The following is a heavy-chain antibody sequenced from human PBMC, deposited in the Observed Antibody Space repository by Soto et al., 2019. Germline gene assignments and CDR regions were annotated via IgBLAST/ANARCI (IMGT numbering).Heavy chain of an antibody. CDR1: GGSFSGYY. Sequence: QVQLQQWGAGLLKPSETLSLTCAVYGGSFSGYYWSWIRQPPGKGLEWIGEINHSGSTNYNPSLKSRVTISVETSKNQFSLKLSSETAADTAVYYCAREPFRMAARSGFDIWGQVTMVTVSS. V-gene: IGHV4-34*01. D-gene: IGHD6-6*01. CDR2: INHSGST. J-gene: IGHJ3*02. CDR3: AREPFRMAARSGFDI.